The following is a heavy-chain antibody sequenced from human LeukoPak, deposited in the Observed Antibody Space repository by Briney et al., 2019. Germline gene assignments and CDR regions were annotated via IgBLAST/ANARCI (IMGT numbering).Heavy chain of an antibody. CDR1: GYSISSGYY. D-gene: IGHD1-1*01. J-gene: IGHJ4*02. CDR2: IYYHENT. CDR3: ARRAYSAAYWKHFDY. Sequence: SETLSLTCTVSGYSISSGYYWGWIRQSPGKGLEWIGSIYYHENTYYNSSLKSRVTISVDTSKNQFSLKLNSVTAADTAVYFCARRAYSAAYWKHFDYWGQGTLVTVSS. V-gene: IGHV4-38-2*02.